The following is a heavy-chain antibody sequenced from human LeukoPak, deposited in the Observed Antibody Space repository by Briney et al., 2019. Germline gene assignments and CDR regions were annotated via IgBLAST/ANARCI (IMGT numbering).Heavy chain of an antibody. V-gene: IGHV3-33*01. D-gene: IGHD6-19*01. Sequence: GGSLRLSCAASGFTFSSYGMHWVRQAPGKGLEWVAVIWYDGSNKYYADSVKGRFTISRDNSKNTLYLQMNSLRAEDTTVYYCARSGRSGWYPYWGQGTLVTVSS. CDR2: IWYDGSNK. J-gene: IGHJ4*02. CDR1: GFTFSSYG. CDR3: ARSGRSGWYPY.